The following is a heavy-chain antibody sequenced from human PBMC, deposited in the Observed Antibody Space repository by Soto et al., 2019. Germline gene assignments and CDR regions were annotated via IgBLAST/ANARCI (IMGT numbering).Heavy chain of an antibody. D-gene: IGHD3-22*01. Sequence: GESLKISCKGSGYSFTSYWIGWVRQMPGKGLEWMGIIYPGDSDTRYSPSFQGQVTISADKSISTAYLQWSSLKASDTAMSYCARPSVGSGYYPNWFDPWGQGTLVTVS. CDR1: GYSFTSYW. CDR2: IYPGDSDT. J-gene: IGHJ5*02. V-gene: IGHV5-51*01. CDR3: ARPSVGSGYYPNWFDP.